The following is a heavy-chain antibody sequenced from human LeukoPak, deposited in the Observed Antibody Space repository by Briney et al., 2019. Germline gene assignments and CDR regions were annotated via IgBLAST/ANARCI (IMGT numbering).Heavy chain of an antibody. V-gene: IGHV4-59*01. Sequence: SQTLSLTCTVSGGSISSYHWSWIRQPPGKGLEWIGYIYYSGSTNYNPSLKSRVTISVDTSKNQFSLKLSSVTAADTAVYYCARDLRRGMITGHDAFDIWGQGTMVTVSS. J-gene: IGHJ3*02. CDR2: IYYSGST. D-gene: IGHD1-20*01. CDR3: ARDLRRGMITGHDAFDI. CDR1: GGSISSYH.